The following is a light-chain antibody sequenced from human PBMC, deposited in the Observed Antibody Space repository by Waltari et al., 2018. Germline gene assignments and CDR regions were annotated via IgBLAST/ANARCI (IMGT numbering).Light chain of an antibody. Sequence: DIVLTQSPGTLSLSPGERVNLSCRASQSVSRSLAWYQQKPGQAPRLLIYAASSRATGSPGRVSGSGSGTDFSLTISRLEHEDFAVYYCQHYVRLPATFGQGTKVEI. CDR1: QSVSRS. J-gene: IGKJ1*01. CDR3: QHYVRLPAT. CDR2: AAS. V-gene: IGKV3-20*01.